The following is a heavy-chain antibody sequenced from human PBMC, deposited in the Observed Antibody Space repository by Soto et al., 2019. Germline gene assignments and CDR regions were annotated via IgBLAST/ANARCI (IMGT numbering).Heavy chain of an antibody. Sequence: SETLSLTCTVSGGSSSSTSYYWGWIRQPPGKGLEWIGSIYSSGNTYYNPSLKSRVTISVDTSKSQFSLKLKSVTAADTAVYFCARAVFGEFTPFDYWGQGILVTVSS. V-gene: IGHV4-39*01. CDR2: IYSSGNT. CDR1: GGSSSSTSYY. D-gene: IGHD3-10*01. J-gene: IGHJ4*02. CDR3: ARAVFGEFTPFDY.